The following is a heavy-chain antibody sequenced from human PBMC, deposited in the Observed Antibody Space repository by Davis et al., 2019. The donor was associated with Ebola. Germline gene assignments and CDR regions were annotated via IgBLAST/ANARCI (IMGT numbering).Heavy chain of an antibody. J-gene: IGHJ2*01. CDR1: GFTFDDYA. Sequence: PGGSLRLSCAASGFTFDDYAMHWVRQAPGKGLEWVSGISWNSGSIGYADSVKGRFTISRDNAKNSLYLQMNSLRAEDTALYYCAKGPTRGIAARPGWYFDLWGRGTLVTVSS. V-gene: IGHV3-9*01. CDR2: ISWNSGSI. CDR3: AKGPTRGIAARPGWYFDL. D-gene: IGHD6-6*01.